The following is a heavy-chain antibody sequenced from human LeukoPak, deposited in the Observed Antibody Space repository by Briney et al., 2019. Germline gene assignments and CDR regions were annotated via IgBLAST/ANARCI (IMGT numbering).Heavy chain of an antibody. D-gene: IGHD1-1*01. J-gene: IGHJ4*02. CDR2: IYRSGST. V-gene: IGHV4-38-2*02. Sequence: SETLSLTCAVSGYSISSGYYWGWIRQPPGKGLEWIGSIYRSGSTYYNPSLKSRVTISVDTSKNQFSLRLSSVTAADTAVYYCARDGSGTSPYGNFDYWGQGTLVTVSS. CDR1: GYSISSGYY. CDR3: ARDGSGTSPYGNFDY.